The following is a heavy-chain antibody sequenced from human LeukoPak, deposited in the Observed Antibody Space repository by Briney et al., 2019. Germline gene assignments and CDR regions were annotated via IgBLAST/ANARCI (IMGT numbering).Heavy chain of an antibody. Sequence: GASVKVSCKASGYTFTGYYMHWVRQAPGQGLEWMGRINPNSGGTSYAQKFQGRVTMTRDTSISTAYMELSRLRSDDTAVYYCARDTAPSQFGEYSIDYWGQGTLVTVSS. D-gene: IGHD3-16*01. CDR2: INPNSGGT. J-gene: IGHJ4*02. V-gene: IGHV1-2*06. CDR1: GYTFTGYY. CDR3: ARDTAPSQFGEYSIDY.